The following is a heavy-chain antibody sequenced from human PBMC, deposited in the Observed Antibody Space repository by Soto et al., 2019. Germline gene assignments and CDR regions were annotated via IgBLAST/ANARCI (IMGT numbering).Heavy chain of an antibody. D-gene: IGHD1-1*01. CDR2: IYATGTT. CDR1: GGSLSSSS. CDR3: VRDGTKTLRDWFDP. J-gene: IGHJ5*02. V-gene: IGHV4-59*10. Sequence: SETLSLTCAVYGGSLSSSSCGSFVGQPPGKTLEWIGRIYATGTTDYNPSLKSRVMMSVDTSKKQFSLKLRSVTAADTAVYYCVRDGTKTLRDWFDPWGQGISVTVS.